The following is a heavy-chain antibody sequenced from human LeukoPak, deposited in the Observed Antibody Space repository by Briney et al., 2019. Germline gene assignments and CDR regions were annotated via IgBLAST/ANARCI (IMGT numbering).Heavy chain of an antibody. Sequence: PGGSLRLSCVASGFTFSDHYMDWVRQAPGKGLEWAGRIKNKANSYTTEYAASVKGRSTISRDDSKNSLYLQMNGLKAEDTAVYYCVAWASGSPGYWGQGTLVTVSS. J-gene: IGHJ4*02. CDR3: VAWASGSPGY. D-gene: IGHD5-12*01. V-gene: IGHV3-72*01. CDR1: GFTFSDHY. CDR2: IKNKANSYTT.